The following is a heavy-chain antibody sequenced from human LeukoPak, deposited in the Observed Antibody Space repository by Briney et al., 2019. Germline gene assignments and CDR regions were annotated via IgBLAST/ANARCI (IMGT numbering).Heavy chain of an antibody. J-gene: IGHJ4*02. D-gene: IGHD4-17*01. V-gene: IGHV3-30*02. CDR2: IRFDGSNK. Sequence: GGSLRLSCAASGFIFGSYGMHWVRQAPGKGLEWVAFIRFDGSNKYYADSVKGRFTISRDNSKNTLYLQMNSLRAEDTAVYYCASWTTPKGGHWGQGTLVTVSS. CDR3: ASWTTPKGGH. CDR1: GFIFGSYG.